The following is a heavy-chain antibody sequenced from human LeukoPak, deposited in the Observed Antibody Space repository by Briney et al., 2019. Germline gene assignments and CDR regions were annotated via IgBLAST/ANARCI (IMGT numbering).Heavy chain of an antibody. CDR2: IYHSGST. Sequence: SETLSLTCAVSGGSISSGGYSWSWIRQPLGKGLEWIGYIYHSGSTYYNPSLKSRVTISVDRSKNQFSLKLSSVTAADTAVYYCASSEMATMGFDYWGQGTLVTVSS. CDR1: GGSISSGGYS. V-gene: IGHV4-30-2*01. J-gene: IGHJ4*02. D-gene: IGHD5-24*01. CDR3: ASSEMATMGFDY.